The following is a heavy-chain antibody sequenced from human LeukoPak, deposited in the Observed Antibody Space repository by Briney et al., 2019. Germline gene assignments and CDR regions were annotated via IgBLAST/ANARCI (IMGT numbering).Heavy chain of an antibody. Sequence: GSLRLSCASSEFTFSKSGMNWVRQAPGKGLEWVSGIGVGGTTYYADSVKGGFTISRDTSKNTLYLQMNSLSAGHRAVYYCAKAYGYHDCWGQGTLVTVSS. J-gene: IGHJ4*02. V-gene: IGHV3-23*01. D-gene: IGHD5-18*01. CDR2: IGVGGTT. CDR3: AKAYGYHDC. CDR1: EFTFSKSG.